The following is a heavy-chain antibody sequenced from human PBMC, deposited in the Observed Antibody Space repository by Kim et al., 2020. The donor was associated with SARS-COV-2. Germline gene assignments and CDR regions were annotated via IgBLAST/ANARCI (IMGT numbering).Heavy chain of an antibody. CDR2: IIPIFGTA. CDR1: GCTFSSYA. Sequence: SVKVSCKASGCTFSSYAISWVRQAPGQGLEWMGGIIPIFGTANYAQKFQGRVTITADKSTSTAYMELSSLRSEDTAVYYCARAPVYCSGSSCRDYYYYGMDVWGQGTPVTVSS. D-gene: IGHD2-15*01. CDR3: ARAPVYCSGSSCRDYYYYGMDV. J-gene: IGHJ6*02. V-gene: IGHV1-69*06.